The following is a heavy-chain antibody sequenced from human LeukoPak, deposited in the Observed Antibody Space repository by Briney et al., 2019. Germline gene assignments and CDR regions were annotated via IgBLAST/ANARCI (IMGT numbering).Heavy chain of an antibody. CDR3: AKGFQYSYGKLWGDFDY. D-gene: IGHD5-18*01. V-gene: IGHV3-30-3*01. J-gene: IGHJ4*02. CDR1: GFTFSTYA. Sequence: PGGSLRLSCAASGFTFSTYAMHWVRQAPGKGLEWVAVISYDGSTKYYADSVKGRFTISRDNSKNTLYLQMNSLRAEDTAVYYCAKGFQYSYGKLWGDFDYWGQGTLVTVSS. CDR2: ISYDGSTK.